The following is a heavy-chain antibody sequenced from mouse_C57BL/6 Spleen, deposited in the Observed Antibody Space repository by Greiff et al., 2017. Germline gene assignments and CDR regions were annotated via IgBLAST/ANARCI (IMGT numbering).Heavy chain of an antibody. J-gene: IGHJ1*03. CDR3: ASGYYGSSYGYFDV. CDR1: GYTFTSYW. D-gene: IGHD1-1*01. CDR2: IHPNSGST. V-gene: IGHV1-64*01. Sequence: QVQLQQPGAELVKPGASVKLSCKASGYTFTSYWMHWVKQRPGQGLEWIGMIHPNSGSTNYNEKVKSKATLTVDKSSSTAYMQLSSLTSEDSAVYYCASGYYGSSYGYFDVWGTGTTVTVSS.